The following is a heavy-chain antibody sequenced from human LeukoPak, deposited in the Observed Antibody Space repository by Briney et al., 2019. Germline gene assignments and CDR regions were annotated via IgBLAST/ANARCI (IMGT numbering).Heavy chain of an antibody. CDR3: TNNNYYGSGNNRF. Sequence: GSLKLSCAASGFTFSGFAMHWVRQASGKGLEWVGRIRSKTYSYATAYAASVEGRFTISRDDSKNTAYLQMNSLKTEDTAVYYCTNNNYYGSGNNRFWGQGTLVTVSS. V-gene: IGHV3-73*01. CDR2: IRSKTYSYAT. D-gene: IGHD3-10*01. CDR1: GFTFSGFA. J-gene: IGHJ4*02.